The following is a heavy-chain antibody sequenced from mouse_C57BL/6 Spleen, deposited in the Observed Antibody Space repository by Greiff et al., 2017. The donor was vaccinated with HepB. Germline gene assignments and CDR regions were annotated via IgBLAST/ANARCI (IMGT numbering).Heavy chain of an antibody. CDR2: ISDGGSYT. J-gene: IGHJ1*03. D-gene: IGHD2-4*01. CDR3: ARGGAYYDYDAGYFDV. Sequence: EVMLVESGGGLVKPGGSLKLSCAASGFTFSSYAMSWVRQTPEKRLEWVATISDGGSYTYYPDNVKGRFTISRDNAKNNLYLQMSHLKSEDTAMYYCARGGAYYDYDAGYFDVWGTGTTVTVSS. CDR1: GFTFSSYA. V-gene: IGHV5-4*03.